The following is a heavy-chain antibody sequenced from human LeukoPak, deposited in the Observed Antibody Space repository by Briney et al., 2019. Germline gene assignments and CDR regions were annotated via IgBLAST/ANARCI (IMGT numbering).Heavy chain of an antibody. CDR3: ATSAGDYRAGHYYYMGV. CDR2: INPNTAGT. V-gene: IGHV1-2*02. Sequence: ASVKVSFKASGYTFTGYYFHWVRQAPGQGLEWMGWINPNTAGTNYAQKFLGGVTLTWDTSISTAYMELNRLTSDDTAVYYCATSAGDYRAGHYYYMGVWGKGTSVTVSS. J-gene: IGHJ6*03. CDR1: GYTFTGYY. D-gene: IGHD4-11*01.